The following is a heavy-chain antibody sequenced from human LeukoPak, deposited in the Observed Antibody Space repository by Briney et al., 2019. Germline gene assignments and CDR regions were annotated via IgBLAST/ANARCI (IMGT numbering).Heavy chain of an antibody. CDR1: GFTFSNAW. V-gene: IGHV3-15*01. Sequence: GGSLRLSCADSGFTFSNAWMSSVRQAPGKGLEWVGRIKSKTDGGTTDYAAPVKGRFTISRDDSKNTLYLQMNSLKTEDAAVYYCTTSDCYYYYGMDVWGKGTTVTVSS. CDR3: TTSDCYYYYGMDV. CDR2: IKSKTDGGTT. J-gene: IGHJ6*04.